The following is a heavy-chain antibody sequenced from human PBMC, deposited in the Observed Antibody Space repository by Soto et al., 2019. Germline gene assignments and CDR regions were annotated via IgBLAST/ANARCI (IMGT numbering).Heavy chain of an antibody. CDR3: ARDRGSDDPIDY. CDR2: VWHDGKTK. Sequence: QVQLVESGGGVVQPERSLRLSCAASEFTFSNYGMHWVRQAPGKGLEWVAVVWHDGKTKYYADSVEGRFTISRDNSRNTLFLQMNSLRAEDTAVYHCARDRGSDDPIDYWGQGTLVTVSS. J-gene: IGHJ4*02. CDR1: EFTFSNYG. V-gene: IGHV3-33*01. D-gene: IGHD3-10*01.